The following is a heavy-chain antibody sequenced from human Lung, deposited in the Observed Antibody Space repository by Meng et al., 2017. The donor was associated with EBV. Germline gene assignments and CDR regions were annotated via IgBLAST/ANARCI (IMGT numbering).Heavy chain of an antibody. CDR1: ADSVSSHGSA. CDR2: TYYRSKWYN. V-gene: IGHV6-1*01. D-gene: IGHD1/OR15-1a*01. CDR3: ARDYGTSRPFEY. Sequence: QGPLPQVGPGLVKPSPTPSPTCALAADSVSSHGSAWNWTSQAPSRGLEWLGRTYYRSKWYNDYAVTVKVRVAINPDTSKNQFFLQLNSVTPEDTDVYSCARDYGTSRPFEYWGQGILVTVSS. J-gene: IGHJ4*02.